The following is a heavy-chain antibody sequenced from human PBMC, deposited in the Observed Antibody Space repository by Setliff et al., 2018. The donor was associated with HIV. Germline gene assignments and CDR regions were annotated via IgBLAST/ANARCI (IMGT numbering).Heavy chain of an antibody. CDR2: IYYSGST. V-gene: IGHV4-39*07. Sequence: PSETLSLTCTVSGGSIGSSSYYWGWIRQPPGKGLEWIGSIYYSGSTYYNPSLKSRVIISLDTSKNQISLKLNSVTAADTAVYYCARDLLGSSSLVDYWGQGTLVTVSS. CDR1: GGSIGSSSYY. J-gene: IGHJ4*02. CDR3: ARDLLGSSSLVDY. D-gene: IGHD6-6*01.